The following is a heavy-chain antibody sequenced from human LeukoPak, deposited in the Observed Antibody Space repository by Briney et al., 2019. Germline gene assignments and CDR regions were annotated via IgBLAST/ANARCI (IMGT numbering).Heavy chain of an antibody. J-gene: IGHJ5*02. CDR2: INPNSGGT. V-gene: IGHV1-2*02. CDR1: GYTFTGYY. CDR3: ARAAEQWLTNWFDP. Sequence: ASVKVSCKAPGYTFTGYYMHWVRQAPGQGLEWMGCINPNSGGTNYAQKFQGRLTMTRDTSISTAYMELSRLRSDDTAVYYCARAAEQWLTNWFDPWGQGTLVTVSS. D-gene: IGHD6-19*01.